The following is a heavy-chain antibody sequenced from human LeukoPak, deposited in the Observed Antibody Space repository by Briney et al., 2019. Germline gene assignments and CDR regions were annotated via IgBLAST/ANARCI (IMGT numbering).Heavy chain of an antibody. CDR1: GFRVSDYY. CDR2: ICDSGEA. D-gene: IGHD3/OR15-3a*01. CDR3: ARDRAANQDWVEFDP. V-gene: IGHV3-66*01. J-gene: IGHJ5*02. Sequence: GGSLRLSCAVSGFRVSDYYMRGVSQAPGKGREGGGLICDSGEALYSDFERGGFAISRDESENTLYLQMNSLRVEDTAVYFCARDRAANQDWVEFDPWGQGTPVIVSS.